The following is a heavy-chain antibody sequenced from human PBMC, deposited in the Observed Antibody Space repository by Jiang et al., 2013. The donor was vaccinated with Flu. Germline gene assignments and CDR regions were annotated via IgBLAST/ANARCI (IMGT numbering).Heavy chain of an antibody. CDR3: ASGIAWSDYGSGRGTG. J-gene: IGHJ4*02. CDR1: GYSFTSYW. D-gene: IGHD3-10*01. Sequence: SGAEVKKPGESLKISCKGSGYSFTSYWIGWVRQMPGKGLEWMGIIYPGDSDTRYSPSFQGQVTISADKSISTAYLQWSSLKASDTAMYYCASGIAWSDYGSGRGTGWGQGTLVTVSS. V-gene: IGHV5-51*03. CDR2: IYPGDSDT.